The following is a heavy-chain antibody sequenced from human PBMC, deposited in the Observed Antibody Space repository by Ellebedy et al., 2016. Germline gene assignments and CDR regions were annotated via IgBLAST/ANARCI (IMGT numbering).Heavy chain of an antibody. V-gene: IGHV3-21*01. D-gene: IGHD6-13*01. Sequence: GESLKISXAASGFTFSTYTMNWVRQAPGKGLEWVSSISSSSRYIYFPDSLKGRFTISRDNAKNSLYLQMNSLRAEDTALYYCARDRDNSWYPEAFDIWGQGTLVTVSS. CDR3: ARDRDNSWYPEAFDI. J-gene: IGHJ3*02. CDR2: ISSSSRYI. CDR1: GFTFSTYT.